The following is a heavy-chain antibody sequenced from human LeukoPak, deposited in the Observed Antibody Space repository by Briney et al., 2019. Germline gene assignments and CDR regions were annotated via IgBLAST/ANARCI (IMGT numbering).Heavy chain of an antibody. J-gene: IGHJ1*01. CDR3: ARGYYDSSDYEYFQH. Sequence: ASVKVSCKASGYTFSGYYLHWVRQTPGQGLEWMGWINPNSGGTNSAQKFQGRVTMTRDTSIITAYMELSRLRSDDTAVYFCARGYYDSSDYEYFQHWGQGTLVTVSS. CDR1: GYTFSGYY. CDR2: INPNSGGT. V-gene: IGHV1-2*02. D-gene: IGHD3-22*01.